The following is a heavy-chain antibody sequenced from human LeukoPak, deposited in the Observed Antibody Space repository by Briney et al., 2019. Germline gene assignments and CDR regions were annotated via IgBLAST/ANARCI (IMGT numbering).Heavy chain of an antibody. J-gene: IGHJ4*02. D-gene: IGHD5-18*01. CDR1: GFTVSSNY. CDR2: IYSGGST. Sequence: PGGSLRLSCAASGFTVSSNYMSWVRQAPGKGLEWVSVIYSGGSTYYADSVKGRFTISRDNSKNTLYLQMNSLRSDDTAVYYCARGSSIQLWLWGSYWGQGTLVTVSS. V-gene: IGHV3-53*05. CDR3: ARGSSIQLWLWGSY.